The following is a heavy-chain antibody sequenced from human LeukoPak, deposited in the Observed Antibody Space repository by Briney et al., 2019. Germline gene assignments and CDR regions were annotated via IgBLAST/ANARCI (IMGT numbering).Heavy chain of an antibody. D-gene: IGHD6-19*01. CDR3: ARGSIAVAGNWFDP. J-gene: IGHJ5*02. CDR2: IYYSGST. V-gene: IGHV4-59*12. CDR1: GGSISSYY. Sequence: SETLSLTCTVSGGSISSYYWSWIRQPPGKGLEWIGYIYYSGSTNYNPSLKSRVTISVDTSKNQFSLKLSSVTAADTAVYYCARGSIAVAGNWFDPWGQGTLVTVSS.